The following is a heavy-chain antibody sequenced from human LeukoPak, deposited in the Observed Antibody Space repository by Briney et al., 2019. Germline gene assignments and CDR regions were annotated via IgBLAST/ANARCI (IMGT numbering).Heavy chain of an antibody. CDR3: AKEEGNYYDSSGYYYLPEY. J-gene: IGHJ4*02. CDR1: GCTFSSYA. V-gene: IGHV3-23*01. CDR2: ISGSGGST. Sequence: GGALRLSCAASGCTFSSYAMSWVRQAPGKGVEGVSGISGSGGSTYYADSVKGRFTISRDTSKNTLYLQMNSLRPEDTAVYYCAKEEGNYYDSSGYYYLPEYWGQETLVTVSS. D-gene: IGHD3-22*01.